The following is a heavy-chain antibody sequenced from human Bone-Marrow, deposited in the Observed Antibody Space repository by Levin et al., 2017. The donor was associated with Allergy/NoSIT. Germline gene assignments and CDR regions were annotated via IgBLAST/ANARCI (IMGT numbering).Heavy chain of an antibody. CDR3: SRISSAAFDM. Sequence: ASVKVSCKASGYTFTDYFIHWVRLAPGQGLEWMGWIKPNSGDTDSSQHFQGTVTMTRDTSISTAYMEVTSLTSNDTALYYCSRISSAAFDMWGQGTVVTVSS. CDR2: IKPNSGDT. CDR1: GYTFTDYF. V-gene: IGHV1-2*02. D-gene: IGHD6-19*01. J-gene: IGHJ3*02.